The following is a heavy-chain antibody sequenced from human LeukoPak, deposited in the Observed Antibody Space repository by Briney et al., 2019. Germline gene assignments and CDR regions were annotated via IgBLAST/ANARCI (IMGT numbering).Heavy chain of an antibody. CDR1: GFTFSSYA. D-gene: IGHD3-22*01. CDR2: ISGSGGGT. V-gene: IGHV3-23*01. CDR3: AKAYYDSTGSSDY. J-gene: IGHJ4*02. Sequence: PGGSLRLSCAASGFTFSSYAMSWARQAPGKGLEWVSGISGSGGGTFYADSVKGRFTISRDNSRNTLSLQMNSLRAEDTAVYYCAKAYYDSTGSSDYWGQGTLVTVSS.